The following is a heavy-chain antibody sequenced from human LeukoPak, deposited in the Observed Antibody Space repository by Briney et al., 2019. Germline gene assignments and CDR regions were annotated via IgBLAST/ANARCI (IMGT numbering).Heavy chain of an antibody. CDR2: ISSSSSYI. CDR1: GFTFSSYS. D-gene: IGHD6-13*01. Sequence: GGSLRLSCAASGFTFSSYSMNWVRQAPGKGLEWVSSISSSSSYIYYADSVKGRFTISRDNSKNTLYLQMNSLRAEDTAVYYCAKDRGIAAPYYYMDVWGKGTTVTVSS. CDR3: AKDRGIAAPYYYMDV. J-gene: IGHJ6*03. V-gene: IGHV3-21*01.